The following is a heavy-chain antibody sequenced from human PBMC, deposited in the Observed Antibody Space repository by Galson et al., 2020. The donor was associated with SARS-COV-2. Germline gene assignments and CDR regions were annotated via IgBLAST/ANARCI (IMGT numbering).Heavy chain of an antibody. Sequence: ASETLSLTCTVSGGSIGSNNYYWAWIRQPPGKGLEWIGTSHYIGNTYYNPSLKSRVTLSPDTSKNQFSLKLTSVTAADTAVYYCARIFGPVDHRVPVFYGMDVWGQGSTVTVSS. D-gene: IGHD3-9*01. J-gene: IGHJ6*02. CDR2: SHYIGNT. CDR1: GGSIGSNNYY. CDR3: ARIFGPVDHRVPVFYGMDV. V-gene: IGHV4-39*07.